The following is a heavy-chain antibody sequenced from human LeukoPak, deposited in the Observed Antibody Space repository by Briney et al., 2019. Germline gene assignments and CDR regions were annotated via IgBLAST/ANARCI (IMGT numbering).Heavy chain of an antibody. V-gene: IGHV3-33*01. J-gene: IGHJ4*02. D-gene: IGHD6-13*01. Sequence: TGGSLRLSCAASGFTFSSYGMHWVRQAPGKGLEWVAVIWYDGSNKYYADSVKGRLTISRDNSKNTLYLQMNSLRAEDTAVYYCARDATGYSSPNYLDYWGQGTLVTVSS. CDR1: GFTFSSYG. CDR3: ARDATGYSSPNYLDY. CDR2: IWYDGSNK.